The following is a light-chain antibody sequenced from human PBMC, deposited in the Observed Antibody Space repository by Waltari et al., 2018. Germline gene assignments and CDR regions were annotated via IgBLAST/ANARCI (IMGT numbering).Light chain of an antibody. V-gene: IGKV2-28*01. Sequence: DTEMTQSALSLPVTPGEPASISCRSSQSLLHRNGYNYLDWYLQKPGQSPQLLIYLGSNRASGVPDRFSGSGSGTDFTLKISRVEAEDVGVYYCMQALQTPWTFGQGTKVEIK. J-gene: IGKJ1*01. CDR3: MQALQTPWT. CDR2: LGS. CDR1: QSLLHRNGYNY.